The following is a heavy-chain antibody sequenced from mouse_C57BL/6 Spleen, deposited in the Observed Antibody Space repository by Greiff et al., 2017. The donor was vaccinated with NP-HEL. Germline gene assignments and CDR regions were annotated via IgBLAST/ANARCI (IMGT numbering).Heavy chain of an antibody. D-gene: IGHD1-1*01. CDR2: IYPGDGDT. Sequence: VQLQESGAELVKPGASVKISCKASGYAFSSYWMNWVKQRPGKGLEWIGQIYPGDGDTNYNGKFKGQATLTADKSSSTAYMQLSGLTSEDSAVYFCAREDYCGSSPFDYWGKGTTLTVSS. V-gene: IGHV1-80*01. CDR1: GYAFSSYW. J-gene: IGHJ2*01. CDR3: AREDYCGSSPFDY.